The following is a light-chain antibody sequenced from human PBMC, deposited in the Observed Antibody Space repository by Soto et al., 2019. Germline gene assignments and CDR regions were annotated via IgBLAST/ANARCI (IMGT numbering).Light chain of an antibody. J-gene: IGLJ1*01. V-gene: IGLV2-8*01. CDR2: EVS. CDR3: SSYAGSNKPYV. Sequence: QSALTQPPSASGSPGQSVTISCTGTSSDVGGYNYVSWYQQHPGKAPKLMIYEVSKRPSGVPDRFSGSKSGNTASLTVSGLQAEYEADYYCSSYAGSNKPYVFGTGTKLTVL. CDR1: SSDVGGYNY.